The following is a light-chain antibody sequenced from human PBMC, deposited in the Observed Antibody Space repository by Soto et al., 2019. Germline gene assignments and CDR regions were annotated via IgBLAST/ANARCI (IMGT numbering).Light chain of an antibody. CDR2: AAS. Sequence: DIQMTQSPASLSASVEDRVIITCRASQSISNHLNWYQQKPGKAPKLLIFAASSLQSGVPSRFSGSRSGPDCTLPISSLQPEDFATYYCQQSYSSPPTFGQGTKVEIK. CDR3: QQSYSSPPT. V-gene: IGKV1-39*01. CDR1: QSISNH. J-gene: IGKJ1*01.